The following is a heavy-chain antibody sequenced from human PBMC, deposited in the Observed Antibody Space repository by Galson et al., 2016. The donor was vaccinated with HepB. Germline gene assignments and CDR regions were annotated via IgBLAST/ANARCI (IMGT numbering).Heavy chain of an antibody. CDR1: GFTFSSYS. CDR2: IIGSGGST. D-gene: IGHD6-19*01. V-gene: IGHV3-23*01. J-gene: IGHJ4*02. CDR3: ADSSGWWAEHY. Sequence: SLRLSCAASGFTFSSYSMVWVRQTPGKGLEWVSDIIGSGGSTLYGDSVKGRFTISRDNSKNTVYLQMNSLRAEDTAVYYCADSSGWWAEHYWGQGTLVTVSS.